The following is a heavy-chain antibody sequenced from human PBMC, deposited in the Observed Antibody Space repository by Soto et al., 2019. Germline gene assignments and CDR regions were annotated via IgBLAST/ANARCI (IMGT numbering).Heavy chain of an antibody. V-gene: IGHV1-3*01. CDR1: GYTFTSYA. Sequence: ASVKVSCKASGYTFTSYAMHWVRQAPGQRLEWMGWINAGNSNTKYSQKFQGRVTITRDTSASTAYMELSSLRSEDTAVYYCASGATGGIVVVPAAMPYYYYGMDVWG. CDR3: ASGATGGIVVVPAAMPYYYYGMDV. CDR2: INAGNSNT. J-gene: IGHJ6*02. D-gene: IGHD2-2*01.